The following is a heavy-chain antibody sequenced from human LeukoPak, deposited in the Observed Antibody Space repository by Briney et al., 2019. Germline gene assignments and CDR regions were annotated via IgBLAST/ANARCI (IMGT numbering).Heavy chain of an antibody. J-gene: IGHJ4*02. Sequence: GGSLRLSCAASGFTFSSYAMSWVRQAPGKGLEWVSAISGSGGSTYYADSVKGRFTTSRDNSKNTLYLQMNSLRAEDTAVYYCARSKGIAARPSDYWGQGTLVTVSS. CDR2: ISGSGGST. CDR3: ARSKGIAARPSDY. CDR1: GFTFSSYA. V-gene: IGHV3-23*01. D-gene: IGHD6-6*01.